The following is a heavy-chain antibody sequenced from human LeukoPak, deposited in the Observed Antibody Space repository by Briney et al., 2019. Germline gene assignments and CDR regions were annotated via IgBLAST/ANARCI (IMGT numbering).Heavy chain of an antibody. CDR2: IIPIFGTA. J-gene: IGHJ5*02. V-gene: IGHV1-69*13. D-gene: IGHD3-9*01. CDR3: ASKILTGYYMPHGWFDP. CDR1: GGTFSSYA. Sequence: SVQVSCKASGGTFSSYAISWVRQAPGQGLEWMGGIIPIFGTANYAQKFQGRVTITADESTSTAYMELSSLRSEDTAVYYCASKILTGYYMPHGWFDPWGQGTLVTVSS.